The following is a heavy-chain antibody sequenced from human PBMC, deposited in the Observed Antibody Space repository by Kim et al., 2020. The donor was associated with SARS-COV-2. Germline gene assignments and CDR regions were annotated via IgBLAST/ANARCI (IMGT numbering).Heavy chain of an antibody. V-gene: IGHV1-69*01. D-gene: IGHD6-19*01. CDR3: ARVATRAVAGPHDAFDI. J-gene: IGHJ3*02. Sequence: FRGRVTITADESTSTAYMELSSLRSEDTAVYYCARVATRAVAGPHDAFDIWGQGTMVTVSS.